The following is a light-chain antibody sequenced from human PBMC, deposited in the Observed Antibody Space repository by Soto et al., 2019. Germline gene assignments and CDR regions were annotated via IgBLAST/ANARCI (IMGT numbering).Light chain of an antibody. Sequence: EIVLTHAPGTLSLSRGERATCSCRARQSVNSNYLAWYQQKPGQGPRPLIYGASIRAAGVPDRLSGSGSGTDFTLTLSRLEPEDYAVYYCQQYGTSPHTFGQGTKLEIK. CDR1: QSVNSNY. V-gene: IGKV3-20*01. CDR3: QQYGTSPHT. J-gene: IGKJ2*01. CDR2: GAS.